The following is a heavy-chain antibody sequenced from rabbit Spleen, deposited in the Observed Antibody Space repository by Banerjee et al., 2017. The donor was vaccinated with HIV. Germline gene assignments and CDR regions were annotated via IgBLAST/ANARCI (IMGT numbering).Heavy chain of an antibody. J-gene: IGHJ4*01. CDR1: GFDFSSYG. Sequence: EESGGGLVQPEGSLKLSCKASGFDFSSYGMSWVRQAPGKRPEWIACIYNGDGSTYYASWVNGRFTISKTSSTTVTLQMTSLTGADTATYFCARDLAAWNSGSYAFNLWGPGTLVTVS. V-gene: IGHV1S47*01. CDR3: ARDLAAWNSGSYAFNL. CDR2: IYNGDGST. D-gene: IGHD1-1*01.